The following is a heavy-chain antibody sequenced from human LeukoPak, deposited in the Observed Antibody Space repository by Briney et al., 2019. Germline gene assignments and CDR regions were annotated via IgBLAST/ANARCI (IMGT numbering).Heavy chain of an antibody. D-gene: IGHD3-10*01. V-gene: IGHV3-21*01. J-gene: IGHJ3*02. CDR2: ISSSSSYI. CDR1: GFTFSSYS. CDR3: ARAQYYYGRLWAFDI. Sequence: GGSLRLSCAASGFTFSSYSMNWVRQAPGKGLEWVSSISSSSSYIYYADSVKGRFTISRDNAKNSLYLQMNSLRAEDTAVYYCARAQYYYGRLWAFDIWGQGTMVTVSS.